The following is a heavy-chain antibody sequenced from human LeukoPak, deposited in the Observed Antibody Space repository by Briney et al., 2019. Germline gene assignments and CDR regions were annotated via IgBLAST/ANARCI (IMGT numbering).Heavy chain of an antibody. Sequence: QTGGSLRLSCAASGFTFSSYSMNWVRQAPGKGLEWVSYIISSSSTIYYADSVKGRFTISRDNAKNSLYLQMNSLRAEDTAVYYCAKDLRYYYGSGSSLHWGQGTLVTVSS. J-gene: IGHJ4*02. V-gene: IGHV3-48*04. CDR3: AKDLRYYYGSGSSLH. CDR2: IISSSSTI. CDR1: GFTFSSYS. D-gene: IGHD3-10*01.